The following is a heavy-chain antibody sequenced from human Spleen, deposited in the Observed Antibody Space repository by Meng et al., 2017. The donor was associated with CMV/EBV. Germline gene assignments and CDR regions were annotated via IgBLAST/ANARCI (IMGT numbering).Heavy chain of an antibody. CDR1: GYTFIGYY. CDR3: ARDLGQQWLALKNYYYGMDV. CDR2: INPKSGGT. V-gene: IGHV1-2*02. Sequence: ASVKVSCKTSGYTFIGYYIHWLRLVPGQGPEWMGWINPKSGGTNYAQKFQGRVTMTRDTSISTAYMELRSLRSDDTAVYYCARDLGQQWLALKNYYYGMDVWGQGTTVTVSS. D-gene: IGHD6-19*01. J-gene: IGHJ6*02.